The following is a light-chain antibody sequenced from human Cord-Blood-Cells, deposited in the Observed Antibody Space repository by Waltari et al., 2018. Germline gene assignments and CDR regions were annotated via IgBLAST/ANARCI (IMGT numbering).Light chain of an antibody. J-gene: IGKJ2*01. V-gene: IGKV1-5*01. CDR1: QSISSW. CDR3: QQYNSYSPVYT. Sequence: DIQMTQSPSTLSASVGDRVTITCRSSQSISSWLAWYQQKPGKAPKLLIYDASSLESGVPSRFSVSGAWTEFTLTSSSLQPDDFAAYYCQQYNSYSPVYTFVQGIKLEIK. CDR2: DAS.